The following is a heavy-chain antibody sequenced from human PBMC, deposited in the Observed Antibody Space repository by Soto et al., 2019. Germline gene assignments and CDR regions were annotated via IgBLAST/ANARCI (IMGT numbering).Heavy chain of an antibody. J-gene: IGHJ4*02. CDR3: ARGDYDFWSGPDFDY. V-gene: IGHV1-18*01. D-gene: IGHD3-3*01. CDR2: ISAYSGDT. Sequence: QVKLVQSGAEVKKPGAPVKVSCRASGYTFSSYGISWVRQAPGQGPEWMGWISAYSGDTNYAQKFQGRVTMTTDTSTSTAYMELGSLRSDDTAVYYCARGDYDFWSGPDFDYWGQGTLVTVSS. CDR1: GYTFSSYG.